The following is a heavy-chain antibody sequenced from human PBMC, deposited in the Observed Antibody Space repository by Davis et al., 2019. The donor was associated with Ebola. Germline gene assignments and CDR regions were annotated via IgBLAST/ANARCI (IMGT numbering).Heavy chain of an antibody. CDR1: GVSITTHF. D-gene: IGHD2-21*01. CDR3: ARDTRPCGNDCYDDTFDM. CDR2: IHHGGGA. V-gene: IGHV4-59*11. J-gene: IGHJ3*02. Sequence: PSQTLSLTCTVSGVSITTHFCSWIRPPPGKGLEWIGFIHHGGGANSNPSLKSRVTFSIDTFKSQVSLKLTSVTAADTAVYYCARDTRPCGNDCYDDTFDMWGQGTMV.